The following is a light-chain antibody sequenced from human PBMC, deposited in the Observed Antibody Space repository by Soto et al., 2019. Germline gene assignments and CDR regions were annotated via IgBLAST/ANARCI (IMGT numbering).Light chain of an antibody. CDR2: EVS. J-gene: IGLJ3*02. V-gene: IGLV2-14*01. Sequence: QSALTQPASVSGSPGQSITISCTGTSSDVGGYKYVSWYQQHPGKVPKLMIYEVSNRPSGVSNRFSGSKSGNTASLTISGLQAEDEADYYCYSYTSSINWVFGGGTKVTVL. CDR1: SSDVGGYKY. CDR3: YSYTSSINWV.